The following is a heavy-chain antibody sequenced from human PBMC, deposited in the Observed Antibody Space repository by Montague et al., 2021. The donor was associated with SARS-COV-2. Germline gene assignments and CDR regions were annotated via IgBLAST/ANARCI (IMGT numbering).Heavy chain of an antibody. CDR3: ARGHQGVAMIVVLMIGAKYYFDY. CDR1: GGSFNDYY. J-gene: IGHJ4*02. V-gene: IGHV4-34*01. CDR2: INHGGST. Sequence: SETLSPTCAVYGGSFNDYYWSWIRQPPGKGLEWIGEINHGGSTNYSPSLKSRVTISADTSKNQFSLKLKSVTAADTANYYCARGHQGVAMIVVLMIGAKYYFDYWGQGSLVTVSS. D-gene: IGHD3-22*01.